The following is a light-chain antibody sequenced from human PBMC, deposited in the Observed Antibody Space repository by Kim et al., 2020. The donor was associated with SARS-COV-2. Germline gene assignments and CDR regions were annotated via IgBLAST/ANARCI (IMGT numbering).Light chain of an antibody. Sequence: DIQMTQSPSSLSASVGDRVTITCRASQSISSYLNWYQQKPGKAPKLLIYAASSSQSGVPSRCSGSGSGTDFTLTISSLQPAVFAPYCGRQSYSTPSFGQGTKRKI. CDR2: AAS. J-gene: IGKJ2*03. V-gene: IGKV1-39*01. CDR3: RQSYSTPS. CDR1: QSISSY.